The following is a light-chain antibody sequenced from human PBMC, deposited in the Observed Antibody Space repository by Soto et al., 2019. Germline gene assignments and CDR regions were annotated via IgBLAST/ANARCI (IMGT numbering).Light chain of an antibody. Sequence: DIQMTQSPSSLSASVGDRVTITCRAIQSISSYLNWYQQKPGKAPKLLIYAASSLQSGVPSRFSGSGSGTDFTLTISSLQPEDFATYYCQQSYSTPPITFGQGTRLAIK. CDR2: AAS. J-gene: IGKJ5*01. CDR1: QSISSY. V-gene: IGKV1-39*01. CDR3: QQSYSTPPIT.